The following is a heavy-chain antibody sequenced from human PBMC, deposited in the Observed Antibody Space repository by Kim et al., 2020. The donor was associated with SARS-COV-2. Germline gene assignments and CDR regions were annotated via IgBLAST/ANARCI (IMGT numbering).Heavy chain of an antibody. CDR2: IHSSGDT. Sequence: SETLSLTCSVPGDSVSSGGYYWSWIRQPPGRGLEWIGFIHSSGDTNYNPSLKSRVTISGDTAKNQFSLKLTSVTAADTAVYYCARCPSSKDFWSGYTYYFDYWGQGTLVTVSS. CDR3: ARCPSSKDFWSGYTYYFDY. CDR1: GDSVSSGGYY. V-gene: IGHV4-61*08. J-gene: IGHJ4*02. D-gene: IGHD3-3*01.